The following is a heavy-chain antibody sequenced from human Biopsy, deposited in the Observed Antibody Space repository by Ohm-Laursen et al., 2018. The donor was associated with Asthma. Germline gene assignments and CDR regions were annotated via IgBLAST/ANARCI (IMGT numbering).Heavy chain of an antibody. CDR3: ARKAGSCISRTCYSLDF. Sequence: GASVKVSYKSLGGTFNTYVIGWVRQAPGQGLEWMGGINSVFGTTTYPQKFQDRVTITADDSTSTVYMELSSLRSEGTAVYYCARKAGSCISRTCYSLDFWGQGTLVTVSS. D-gene: IGHD2-2*01. CDR1: GGTFNTYV. J-gene: IGHJ4*02. CDR2: INSVFGTT. V-gene: IGHV1-69*13.